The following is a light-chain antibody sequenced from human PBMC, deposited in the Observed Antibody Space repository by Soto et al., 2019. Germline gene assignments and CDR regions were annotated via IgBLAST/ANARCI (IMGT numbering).Light chain of an antibody. V-gene: IGLV2-14*01. CDR3: TSYTSSSTPYV. J-gene: IGLJ1*01. CDR1: SSDVGAYTY. CDR2: DVS. Sequence: QSALTQPAAVSGSPGQSITISCAGTSSDVGAYTYVSWYQQHPGKAPKLMIYDVSNRPSGVSNRFSGSKSGNTASLTISGLQAEDEADYYCTSYTSSSTPYVFGGGTKLPVL.